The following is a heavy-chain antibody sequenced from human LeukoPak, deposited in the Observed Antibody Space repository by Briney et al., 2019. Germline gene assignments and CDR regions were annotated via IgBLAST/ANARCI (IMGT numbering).Heavy chain of an antibody. Sequence: TGGSLRLSCAASGFTFSSYDMTWVRQAPGRGLEWVSSIRPSGDNTYYADSVKGRFTISRDNSKNTLYLQMNSLRAEDTAVYYCAKAVSYYGNYWGQGTLVTVSS. CDR1: GFTFSSYD. J-gene: IGHJ4*02. CDR3: AKAVSYYGNY. V-gene: IGHV3-23*01. CDR2: IRPSGDNT. D-gene: IGHD1-26*01.